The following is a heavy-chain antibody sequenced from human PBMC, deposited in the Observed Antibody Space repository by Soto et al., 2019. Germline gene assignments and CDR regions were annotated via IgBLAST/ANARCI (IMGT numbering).Heavy chain of an antibody. J-gene: IGHJ6*03. D-gene: IGHD2-2*02. CDR2: ISYDGSNK. CDR3: AKGAARFCSSTSCHKYRYYYMDV. V-gene: IGHV3-30*18. CDR1: GFTFSSYG. Sequence: QVQLVESGGGVVQPGRSLRLSCAASGFTFSSYGMHWVRQAPGKGLEWVAVISYDGSNKYYADSVKGRFTISRDNSKNTMYLLMNSLRAEDTAVYYCAKGAARFCSSTSCHKYRYYYMDVWCKGTTVTVSS.